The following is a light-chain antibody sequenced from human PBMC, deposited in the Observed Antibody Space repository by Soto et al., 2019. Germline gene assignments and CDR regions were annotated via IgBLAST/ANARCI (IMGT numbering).Light chain of an antibody. CDR2: EVS. J-gene: IGLJ2*01. CDR1: SSDVGGYNY. V-gene: IGLV2-14*01. Sequence: QSSLTQPASVSWSPGQSITIFCTGPSSDVGGYNYVSWYQQHPGKAPKLMIYEVSNRPSGVSNRFSGSKSGNTASLTISGLQAEDEADYYCSSYTSSSSLVVFGGGTKLTVL. CDR3: SSYTSSSSLVV.